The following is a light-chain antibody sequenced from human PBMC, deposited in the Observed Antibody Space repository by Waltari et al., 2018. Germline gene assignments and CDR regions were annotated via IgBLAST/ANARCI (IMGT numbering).Light chain of an antibody. Sequence: QSALTQPASVSGSPGQSIPISCTGTSRDVGGYNYVSWYQQYPGKVPKLMIYDVGNRPSGVSNRFSGAKSGNTASLTISGLQAGDEADYYCSSYTSSSTYVFGTGTQVTVL. CDR2: DVG. CDR1: SRDVGGYNY. CDR3: SSYTSSSTYV. V-gene: IGLV2-14*01. J-gene: IGLJ1*01.